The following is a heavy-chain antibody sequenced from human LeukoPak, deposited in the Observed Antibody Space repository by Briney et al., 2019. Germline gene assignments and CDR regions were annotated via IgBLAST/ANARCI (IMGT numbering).Heavy chain of an antibody. D-gene: IGHD3-10*01. Sequence: GRSLRLSCAASGFTYSSYGMHWVRQAPGKGLEWVAVISYDGSNRYYADSVKGRFTISRDNSKNTLYLQMNSLRAEDTAVYYCAKTFYYGSGSYYPHFGYWGQGTLVTVSS. CDR3: AKTFYYGSGSYYPHFGY. V-gene: IGHV3-30*18. CDR2: ISYDGSNR. CDR1: GFTYSSYG. J-gene: IGHJ4*02.